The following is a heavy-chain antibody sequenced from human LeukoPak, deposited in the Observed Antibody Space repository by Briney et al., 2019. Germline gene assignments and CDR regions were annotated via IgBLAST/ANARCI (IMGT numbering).Heavy chain of an antibody. Sequence: GGSLRLSCAASGFTVSSNFLSWVRQAPGKGLERVSIIYSGGSTYYADSVKGRFTISRDNSKNTLYLQMNSLRAEDTAVYYCARDSFADSSGYLFRDAFDIWGQGTMVTVSS. CDR3: ARDSFADSSGYLFRDAFDI. V-gene: IGHV3-53*01. CDR1: GFTVSSNF. D-gene: IGHD3-22*01. J-gene: IGHJ3*02. CDR2: IYSGGST.